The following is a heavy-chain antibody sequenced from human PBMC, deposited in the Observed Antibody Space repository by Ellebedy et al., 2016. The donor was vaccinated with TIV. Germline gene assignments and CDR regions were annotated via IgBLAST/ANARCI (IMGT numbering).Heavy chain of an antibody. V-gene: IGHV3-74*01. CDR3: ARALLGVSKYYYMDV. J-gene: IGHJ6*03. CDR2: INGDGRST. Sequence: GESLKISCAASGFTFSNYWMHWVRQAPGKGLVWVSRINGDGRSTNYADSVKGRFTISRDNAKNTLFQQPNSLRAEDTAVYYCARALLGVSKYYYMDVWGKGTTVTVSS. CDR1: GFTFSNYW. D-gene: IGHD3-10*01.